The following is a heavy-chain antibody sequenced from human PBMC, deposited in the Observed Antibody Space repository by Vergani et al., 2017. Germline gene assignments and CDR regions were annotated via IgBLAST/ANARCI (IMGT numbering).Heavy chain of an antibody. V-gene: IGHV3-23*01. Sequence: EVQLLESGGGLVQPGGSLRLSCAASGFTFSSYAMSWVRQAPGKGLEWVSASSGSGVSTYYADSVRGRFTISRDNSKSTLYLRMNSLRAEDTAIYYCARGVMVLGVISGDDYWGQGTMVTVSS. CDR1: GFTFSSYA. J-gene: IGHJ4*02. CDR3: ARGVMVLGVISGDDY. CDR2: SSGSGVST. D-gene: IGHD3-10*01.